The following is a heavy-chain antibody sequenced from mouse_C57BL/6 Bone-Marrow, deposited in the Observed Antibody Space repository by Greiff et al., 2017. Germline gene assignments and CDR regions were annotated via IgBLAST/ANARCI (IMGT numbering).Heavy chain of an antibody. CDR3: ARRITTVVGYFDV. V-gene: IGHV1-63*01. CDR1: GYTFTNYW. CDR2: IYPGGGYT. Sequence: QVHVKQSGAELVRPGTSVKMSCKASGYTFTNYWIGWAKQRPGHGLEWIGDIYPGGGYTNYNEKFKGKATLTADKSSSTAYMQFSSLTSEDSAIYYCARRITTVVGYFDVWGTGTTVTVSS. J-gene: IGHJ1*03. D-gene: IGHD1-1*01.